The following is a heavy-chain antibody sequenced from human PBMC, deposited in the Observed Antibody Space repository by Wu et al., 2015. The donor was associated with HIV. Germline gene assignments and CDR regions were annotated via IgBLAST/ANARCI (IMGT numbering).Heavy chain of an antibody. CDR2: MNPNSGNT. CDR3: ARNLPGIAVAGFDY. D-gene: IGHD6-19*01. V-gene: IGHV1-8*01. J-gene: IGHJ4*02. CDR1: GYTFTSYD. Sequence: QVQLVQSGTEVKKPGASVKVSCTASGYTFTSYDINWVRQAPGQGLEWMGWMNPNSGNTGYAQKFQGRVTVTRNTPTSTAYMELSSLRSEDTAVYYCARNLPGIAVAGFDYWAQGTLVTVSS.